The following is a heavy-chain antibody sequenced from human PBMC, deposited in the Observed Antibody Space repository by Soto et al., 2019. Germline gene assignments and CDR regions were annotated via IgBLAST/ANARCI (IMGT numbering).Heavy chain of an antibody. Sequence: QGQLVQSGAEVKKPGASVKVSCKASGYTFTSFGITWVRQAPGQGLEWMGWISTYNGKANYAQKLQGRVTVTRDTSSNTAYIEPRSLRSDDTALYYCAKDGYGNKDGDALHICGQGTMVTDSS. CDR2: ISTYNGKA. D-gene: IGHD4-4*01. J-gene: IGHJ3*02. CDR3: AKDGYGNKDGDALHI. V-gene: IGHV1-18*04. CDR1: GYTFTSFG.